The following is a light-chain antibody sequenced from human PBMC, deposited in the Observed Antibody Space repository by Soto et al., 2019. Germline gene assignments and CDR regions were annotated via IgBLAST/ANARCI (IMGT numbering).Light chain of an antibody. CDR1: QSVSRN. Sequence: EILLTQSPATLSLSPGERATLSCRASQSVSRNLAWYQQKPGQAPRLLIYDTSNRATGVPARFSGSGSGTDFTLTISSREPEDFAVYYCHQRYNWHQLTFGQGPRLEIK. J-gene: IGKJ5*01. CDR3: HQRYNWHQLT. CDR2: DTS. V-gene: IGKV3-11*01.